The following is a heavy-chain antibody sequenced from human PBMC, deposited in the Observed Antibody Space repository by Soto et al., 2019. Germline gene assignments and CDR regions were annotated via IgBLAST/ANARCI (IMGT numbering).Heavy chain of an antibody. J-gene: IGHJ4*02. CDR2: IIPILGIA. V-gene: IGHV1-69*08. Sequence: QVQLVQSGAEVKKPGSSVKVSCKASGGTFSSYTISWVRQAPGQGLEWMGRIIPILGIANYAQKFQGRVTITADKSTSTAYRELSSLSSEDTAVYYCARDWRNYGDYVGVWGQGTLVTVSS. CDR1: GGTFSSYT. D-gene: IGHD4-17*01. CDR3: ARDWRNYGDYVGV.